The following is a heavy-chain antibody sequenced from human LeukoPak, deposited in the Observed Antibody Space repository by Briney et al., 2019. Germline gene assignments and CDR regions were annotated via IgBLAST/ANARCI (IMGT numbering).Heavy chain of an antibody. CDR3: ARRCSSTSCYGWAY. D-gene: IGHD2-2*01. J-gene: IGHJ4*02. Sequence: GGSLRLSCAAPRFTVSSNYMSWVRQAPGKGLEWVSVIYSGGSTYYADSVKGRFTISRDNSKNTLYLQMNSLRAEDTAVYYCARRCSSTSCYGWAYWGQGTLVTVSS. CDR2: IYSGGST. CDR1: RFTVSSNY. V-gene: IGHV3-66*02.